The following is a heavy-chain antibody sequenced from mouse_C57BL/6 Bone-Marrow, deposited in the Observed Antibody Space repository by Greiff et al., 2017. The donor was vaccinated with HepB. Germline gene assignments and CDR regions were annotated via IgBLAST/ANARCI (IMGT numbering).Heavy chain of an antibody. CDR3: ASYYGSYFDD. V-gene: IGHV3-6*01. CDR2: ISYDGSN. J-gene: IGHJ2*01. Sequence: EVQLVESGPGLVKPSQSLSLTCSVTGYSITSGYYWNWIRQFPGNKLEWMGYISYDGSNNYNPSLKNRISITRDTSKNQFFLKLNSVTTEDTATYYCASYYGSYFDDWGQGATLTVSS. CDR1: GYSITSGYY. D-gene: IGHD2-2*01.